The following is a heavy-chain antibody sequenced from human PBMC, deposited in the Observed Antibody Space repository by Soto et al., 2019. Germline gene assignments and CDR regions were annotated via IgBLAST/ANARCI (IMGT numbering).Heavy chain of an antibody. CDR3: ARGALAIDY. Sequence: QVQLQESGPGLVKPSETLSLTCTVSGGSLSNYYWSWIRQPAGKGLEWIGRIYPSGSTNYNPSLKSRVTMSRDTSKNQFSLTLSSVTAAETVVYYCARGALAIDYWGQGTLVIVSS. CDR1: GGSLSNYY. J-gene: IGHJ4*02. CDR2: IYPSGST. V-gene: IGHV4-4*07.